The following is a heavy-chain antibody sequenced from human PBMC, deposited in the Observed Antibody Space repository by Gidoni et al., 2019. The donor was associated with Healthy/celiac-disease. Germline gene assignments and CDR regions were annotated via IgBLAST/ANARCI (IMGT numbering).Heavy chain of an antibody. CDR2: ISYDGSNK. CDR1: RFTFSSYA. CDR3: ARSTYYYGSGGRYFDY. J-gene: IGHJ4*02. V-gene: IGHV3-30-3*01. Sequence: QVQLVESGGGVVQPGRSLRLSCAASRFTFSSYAMHWVRQAPGKGLEWVAVISYDGSNKYYADSVKGRFTISRDNSKNTLYLQMNSLRAEDTAVYYCARSTYYYGSGGRYFDYWGQGTLVTVSS. D-gene: IGHD3-10*01.